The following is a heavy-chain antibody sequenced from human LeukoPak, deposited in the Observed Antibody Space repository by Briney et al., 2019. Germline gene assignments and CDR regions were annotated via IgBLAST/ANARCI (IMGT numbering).Heavy chain of an antibody. J-gene: IGHJ6*03. CDR3: ARQVGSYYYYYMDV. Sequence: SETLSLTCTVSGGSISSSSYYWGWIRQPPGKGLEWIGSIYYSGSTYYNPSLKSRVTISVDTSKNQFSLKLSSVTAADTAVYYCARQVGSYYYYYMDVWGKGTTGPVSS. CDR2: IYYSGST. V-gene: IGHV4-39*01. CDR1: GGSISSSSYY. D-gene: IGHD3-10*01.